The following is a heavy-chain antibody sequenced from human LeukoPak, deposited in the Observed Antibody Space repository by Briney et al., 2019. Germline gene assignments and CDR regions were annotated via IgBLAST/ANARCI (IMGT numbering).Heavy chain of an antibody. CDR3: AKKTGGIYAFDI. Sequence: KPGGSLRLSCAASGFPFSDYYMSWIRQAPGKGLEWVSYISSSSSYTNYADSVKGRLTISRDNSKNTLYLQMNSLRAEDTAVYYCAKKTGGIYAFDIWGQGTVVTVSS. V-gene: IGHV3-11*03. J-gene: IGHJ3*02. CDR2: ISSSSSYT. CDR1: GFPFSDYY. D-gene: IGHD6-13*01.